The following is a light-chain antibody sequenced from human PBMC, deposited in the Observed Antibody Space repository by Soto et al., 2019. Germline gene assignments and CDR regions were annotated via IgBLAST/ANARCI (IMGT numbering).Light chain of an antibody. V-gene: IGKV3-11*01. J-gene: IGKJ1*01. CDR2: DTS. CDR3: TQRIAWPWT. CDR1: QNIEKY. Sequence: EIVMTQSPATLSLSPGERATLSCRASQNIEKYLAWYQQNPGQAPMLLIYDTSNRATGIPARFSGSGSGTEFTLTICSLESEDCAVLYCTQRIAWPWTSGQGTKVEIK.